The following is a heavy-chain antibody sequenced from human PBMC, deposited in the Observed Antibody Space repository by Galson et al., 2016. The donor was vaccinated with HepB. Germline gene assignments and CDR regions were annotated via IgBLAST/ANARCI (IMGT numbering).Heavy chain of an antibody. Sequence: SLRLSCAASGFTFGDYTMHWVRQAPGKGLEWVALISWDGDSTHYADSVEGRFTISRDNSKNSLYLQMNSLRSEDTALYYCAKARESSAHYYNRYYYAMDVWGQGTTVTVSS. D-gene: IGHD4/OR15-4a*01. CDR1: GFTFGDYT. CDR2: ISWDGDST. J-gene: IGHJ6*02. V-gene: IGHV3-43*01. CDR3: AKARESSAHYYNRYYYAMDV.